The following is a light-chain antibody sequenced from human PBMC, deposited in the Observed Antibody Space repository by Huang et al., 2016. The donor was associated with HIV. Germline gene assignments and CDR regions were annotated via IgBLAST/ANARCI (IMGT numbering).Light chain of an antibody. CDR3: QQYHNLKT. CDR1: QDISDH. J-gene: IGKJ4*01. V-gene: IGKV1-33*01. CDR2: DAS. Sequence: DIQMTQSPSSLSASVGDTVTITCQARQDISDHLNWYQQKPGKAPKLVIYDASNLEGGVPLRISGGGSGTHFTLTISSLQPEDIGTYYCQQYHNLKTFGGGTKVEI.